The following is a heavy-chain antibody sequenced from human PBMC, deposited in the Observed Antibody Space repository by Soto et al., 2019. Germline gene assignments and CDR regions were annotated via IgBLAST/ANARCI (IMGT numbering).Heavy chain of an antibody. CDR2: IDWDDDK. CDR3: ARTRSFYDILTGSETYDAFDI. Sequence: SGPTLVTPTQTLTLTCTFSGFSLSTSGMCVSWIRQPPGKALEWLARIDWDDDKYYSTSLKTRLTISKDTSKNQVVLTMTNMDPVDTATYYFARTRSFYDILTGSETYDAFDIWGQGTMVTVSS. D-gene: IGHD3-9*01. V-gene: IGHV2-70*11. CDR1: GFSLSTSGMC. J-gene: IGHJ3*02.